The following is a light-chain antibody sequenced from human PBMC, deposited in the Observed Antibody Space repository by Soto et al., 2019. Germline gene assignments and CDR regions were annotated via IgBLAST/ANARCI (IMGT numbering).Light chain of an antibody. J-gene: IGLJ2*01. CDR3: AAWDDSLSGRL. V-gene: IGLV1-44*01. CDR2: SNN. CDR1: SSNIGSNT. Sequence: QSVLTQPPSASGTPGQRVTISCSGSSSNIGSNTVNWYQQLPGTAPKLLIYSNNQRPSGVPDRFSGSKSGTSASLAISGLQSEEEADYFCAAWDDSLSGRLFGGGTKLTVL.